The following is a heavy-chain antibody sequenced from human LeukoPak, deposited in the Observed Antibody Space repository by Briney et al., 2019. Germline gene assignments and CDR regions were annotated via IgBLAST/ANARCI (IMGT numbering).Heavy chain of an antibody. CDR3: ARDAYCSGGSCYIY. J-gene: IGHJ4*02. D-gene: IGHD2-15*01. Sequence: GGSLRLSCAASGFTFSSYWMSWVRQAPGKGLEWVANINQDGSEKNYVDSVKGRFTISRDNAENSLDLQMNILTAEDTAVYYCARDAYCSGGSCYIYWGQGTLVTVSS. CDR1: GFTFSSYW. V-gene: IGHV3-7*01. CDR2: INQDGSEK.